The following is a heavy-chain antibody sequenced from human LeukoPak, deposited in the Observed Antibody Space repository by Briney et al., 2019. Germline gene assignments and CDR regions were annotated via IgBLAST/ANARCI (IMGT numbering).Heavy chain of an antibody. Sequence: ASVKVSCKASGYTFTGYYMHWVRQAPGQGLEWMGWINSNSGGTNYAQKFQGRVTMTRDTSISTAYMELSRLRSDDTAVYYCARGEYYDFWGGYYRFDPWGQGTLVTVSS. CDR3: ARGEYYDFWGGYYRFDP. CDR2: INSNSGGT. D-gene: IGHD3-3*01. J-gene: IGHJ5*02. V-gene: IGHV1-2*02. CDR1: GYTFTGYY.